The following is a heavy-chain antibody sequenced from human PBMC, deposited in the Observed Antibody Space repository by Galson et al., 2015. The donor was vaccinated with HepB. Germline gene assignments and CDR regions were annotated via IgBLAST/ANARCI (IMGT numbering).Heavy chain of an antibody. Sequence: SLRLSCAASGFTFSNAWMSWVRQAPGKGLEWVVRIKSKTDGGTTDYAAPVKGRFTISRDDSKNTLYLQMNSLKTEDTAVYYCTTEGDYGDYARFDPWGQGTLVTVSS. CDR2: IKSKTDGGTT. V-gene: IGHV3-15*01. J-gene: IGHJ5*02. CDR1: GFTFSNAW. CDR3: TTEGDYGDYARFDP. D-gene: IGHD4-17*01.